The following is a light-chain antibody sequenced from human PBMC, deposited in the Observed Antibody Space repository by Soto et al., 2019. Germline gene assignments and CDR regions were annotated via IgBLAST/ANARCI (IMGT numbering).Light chain of an antibody. J-gene: IGKJ1*01. V-gene: IGKV3-20*01. CDR2: GAS. CDR3: QQYGSSPPWT. CDR1: QSVSSSY. Sequence: EIVLTQSPGTLSLSPGERATLSCRASQSVSSSYLAWYQQKPGQAPRLLIYGASSRATGSPDRFSGSGSGIDFTLTISRLEPEDFAVYYCQQYGSSPPWTFGQGTKVEIK.